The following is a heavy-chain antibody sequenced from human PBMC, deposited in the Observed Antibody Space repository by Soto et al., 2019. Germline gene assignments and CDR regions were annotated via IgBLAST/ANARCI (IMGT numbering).Heavy chain of an antibody. CDR1: RYTFTGYY. Sequence: VKVSCKASRYTFTGYYMHWVRQAPGQGLEWMGWINPNSGGTNYAQKFQGWVTMTRDTSISTAYMELSRLRSDDTAVYYCARSYGVIAAAGYDYWGQGTLVTVSS. J-gene: IGHJ4*02. D-gene: IGHD6-13*01. V-gene: IGHV1-2*04. CDR2: INPNSGGT. CDR3: ARSYGVIAAAGYDY.